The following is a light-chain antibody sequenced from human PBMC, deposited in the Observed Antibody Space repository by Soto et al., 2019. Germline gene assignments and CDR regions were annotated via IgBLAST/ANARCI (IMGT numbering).Light chain of an antibody. J-gene: IGLJ1*01. Sequence: QSVLTQPASVSGSPGQSITISCTGTSSDVGGYNYVSWYQQHPGKAPKLMIYDVSNRPSGVPNRFSGSKSGNTASLTISGLQAEDEADYYCSSYTSSRTLVFGTGTKVTVL. CDR2: DVS. CDR3: SSYTSSRTLV. CDR1: SSDVGGYNY. V-gene: IGLV2-14*01.